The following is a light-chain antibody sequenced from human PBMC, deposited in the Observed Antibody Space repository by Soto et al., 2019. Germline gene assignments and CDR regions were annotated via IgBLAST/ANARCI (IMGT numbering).Light chain of an antibody. CDR3: QQYNNWPRT. Sequence: EIVMTQSPATLSVSPGERATLSCRASQSVSGNLAWYQQKPGQAPRLLIYDASTRATGIPARFSGSGSGTEFTLTISSLQSEDFEVYYCQQYNNWPRTFGQGTKVEIK. CDR1: QSVSGN. CDR2: DAS. J-gene: IGKJ1*01. V-gene: IGKV3-15*01.